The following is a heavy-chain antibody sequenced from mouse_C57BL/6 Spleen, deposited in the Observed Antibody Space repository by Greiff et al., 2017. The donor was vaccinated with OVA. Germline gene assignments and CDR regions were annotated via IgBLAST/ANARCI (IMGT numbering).Heavy chain of an antibody. Sequence: VQLQQPGAELVKPGASVKLSCKASGYTFTSYWMQWVKQRPGQGLEWIGEIDPSDSYTNYNQKFKGKAALTVDTSSSTAYMQLSSLTSEDSAVYYCARWGDQPYFDYWGQGTTLTVSS. CDR3: ARWGDQPYFDY. J-gene: IGHJ2*01. CDR1: GYTFTSYW. V-gene: IGHV1-50*01. CDR2: IDPSDSYT.